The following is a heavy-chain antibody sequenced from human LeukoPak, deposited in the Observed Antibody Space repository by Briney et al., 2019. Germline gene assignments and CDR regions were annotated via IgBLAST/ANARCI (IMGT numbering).Heavy chain of an antibody. CDR2: INPNSGDT. V-gene: IGHV1-2*02. CDR1: GYTFTGYY. CDR3: AREFMTTVTLDV. D-gene: IGHD4-17*01. J-gene: IGHJ6*04. Sequence: ASVKVSCKASGYTFTGYYMHWVRQAPGQGLEWMGWINPNSGDTNYAQKFQGRVTMTRDTSISTAYMEVSRLTSDDTVVYYCAREFMTTVTLDVWGEGTTVTVSS.